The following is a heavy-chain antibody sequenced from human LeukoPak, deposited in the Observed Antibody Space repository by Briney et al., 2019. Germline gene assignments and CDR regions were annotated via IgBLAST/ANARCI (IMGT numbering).Heavy chain of an antibody. Sequence: GGSLRLSCAASGFTFSSYGMHWVRQAPGKGLEWVAFIRYDGSNKYYADSVKGRFTISRDNSKNTLYLQMNSLRAEDTAVYYCAKARPMATVTTYFDYWGQGTLVTVSS. J-gene: IGHJ4*02. CDR2: IRYDGSNK. D-gene: IGHD4-17*01. CDR3: AKARPMATVTTYFDY. CDR1: GFTFSSYG. V-gene: IGHV3-30*02.